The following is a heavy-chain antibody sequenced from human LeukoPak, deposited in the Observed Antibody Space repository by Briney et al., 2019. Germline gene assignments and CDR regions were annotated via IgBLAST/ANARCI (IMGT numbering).Heavy chain of an antibody. CDR1: GGSFSGYY. V-gene: IGHV4-34*01. CDR2: INHSGST. J-gene: IGHJ4*02. D-gene: IGHD3-16*02. Sequence: SETLSLPCAVYGGSFSGYYWSWIRQPPGKGLEWIGEINHSGSTNYNPSLKSRVTISVDTSKNQFSLKLSSVTAADTAVYYCARYYVWGSYQPPGIFDYRGQGTLVTVSS. CDR3: ARYYVWGSYQPPGIFDY.